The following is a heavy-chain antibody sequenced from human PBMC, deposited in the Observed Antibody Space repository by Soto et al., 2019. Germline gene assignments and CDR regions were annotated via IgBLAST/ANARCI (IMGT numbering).Heavy chain of an antibody. CDR3: VSAAGPFDY. CDR1: GFTFSSYG. V-gene: IGHV3-30*03. D-gene: IGHD6-13*01. CDR2: ISYDGSNK. Sequence: HPGGSLRLSCAASGFTFSSYGMHWVRQAPGKGLEWVAVISYDGSNKYYADSVKGRFTISRDNSKNTLYLQMNSLRAEDTAVYYCVSAAGPFDYWGQGTLVTVS. J-gene: IGHJ4*02.